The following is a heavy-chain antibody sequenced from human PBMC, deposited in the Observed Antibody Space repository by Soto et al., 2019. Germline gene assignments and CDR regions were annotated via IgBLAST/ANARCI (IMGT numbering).Heavy chain of an antibody. J-gene: IGHJ4*02. CDR3: ADGGIYNTSWPDH. CDR2: NSGYNGNT. V-gene: IGHV1-18*01. Sequence: QVQLVQSGAEVKKPGASVKVSCKASGTTFTKYAFTCVRQAPGQGLEWMGWNSGYNGNTNYAQKFQGRVTMTTDTSTSTAHMELRSLRSGDTAVYYCADGGIYNTSWPDHWVQETLVTVSS. D-gene: IGHD2-2*01. CDR1: GTTFTKYA.